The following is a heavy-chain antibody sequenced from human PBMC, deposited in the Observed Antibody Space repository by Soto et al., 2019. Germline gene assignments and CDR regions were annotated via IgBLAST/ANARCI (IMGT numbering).Heavy chain of an antibody. CDR2: ISAYNGNT. CDR1: GYTFTSYG. Sequence: QVQLVQSGAEVKKPGASVKVSCKASGYTFTSYGISWVRQAPGQGREWMGWISAYNGNTNYARKLQGKVTMNTDTSTSTAYMELRSLRSDDTAVYYCARIVTAGLYYYGMDVWGQGTTVTVSS. V-gene: IGHV1-18*01. J-gene: IGHJ6*02. D-gene: IGHD6-19*01. CDR3: ARIVTAGLYYYGMDV.